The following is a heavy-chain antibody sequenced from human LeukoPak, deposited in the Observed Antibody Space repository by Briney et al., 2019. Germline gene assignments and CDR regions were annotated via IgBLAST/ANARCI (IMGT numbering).Heavy chain of an antibody. J-gene: IGHJ4*02. V-gene: IGHV4-59*01. Sequence: PSGTLSLTCTVSGGSISSYYWSWIRQPPGKGLEWIGYIYYSGSTNYNPSLKSRVTISVDTSKNQFSLKLSSVTAADTAVYYCAREAPWYFDYWGQGTLVTVSS. CDR3: AREAPWYFDY. CDR1: GGSISSYY. CDR2: IYYSGST.